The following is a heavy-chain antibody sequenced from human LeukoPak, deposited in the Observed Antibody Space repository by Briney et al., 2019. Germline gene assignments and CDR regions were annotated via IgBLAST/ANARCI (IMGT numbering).Heavy chain of an antibody. Sequence: SETLSLTCTVSGGSISSSSYYWGWIRQPPGKGLEWIGSIYYSGSTYYNPSLKSRVTISVDTSKNQFSLKLSSVTAADTAVYYCAREGHSYGEGNDAFDIWGQGTMVTVSS. D-gene: IGHD5-18*01. V-gene: IGHV4-39*07. CDR1: GGSISSSSYY. CDR2: IYYSGST. J-gene: IGHJ3*02. CDR3: AREGHSYGEGNDAFDI.